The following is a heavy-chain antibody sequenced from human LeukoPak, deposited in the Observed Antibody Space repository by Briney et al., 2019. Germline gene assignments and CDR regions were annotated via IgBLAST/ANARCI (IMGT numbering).Heavy chain of an antibody. CDR3: AKFYGDFYYHYYYYMDV. V-gene: IGHV3-23*01. J-gene: IGHJ6*03. CDR1: GFTFSSYA. Sequence: PGGSLRLSCAASGFTFSSYAMTWVRQAPGKGLEWVSAISGSGGGTYYADSVKGRLTISRDNLKNTLFLQMNSLRAEDTAVYYCAKFYGDFYYHYYYYMDVWGKGTTVTVSS. CDR2: ISGSGGGT. D-gene: IGHD4-17*01.